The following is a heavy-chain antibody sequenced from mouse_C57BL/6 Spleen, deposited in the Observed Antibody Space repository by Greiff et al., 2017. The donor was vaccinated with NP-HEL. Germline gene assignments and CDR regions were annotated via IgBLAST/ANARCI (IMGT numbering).Heavy chain of an antibody. D-gene: IGHD4-1*02. CDR3: ARHPTGTSYFDY. CDR1: GFTFSSYG. CDR2: ISSGGSYT. Sequence: EVQRVESGGDLVKPGGSLKLSCAASGFTFSSYGMSWVRQTPDKRLEWVATISSGGSYTYYPDSVKGRFTISRDNAKNTLYLQMSSLKSEDTAMYYCARHPTGTSYFDYWGQGTTLTVSS. V-gene: IGHV5-6*01. J-gene: IGHJ2*01.